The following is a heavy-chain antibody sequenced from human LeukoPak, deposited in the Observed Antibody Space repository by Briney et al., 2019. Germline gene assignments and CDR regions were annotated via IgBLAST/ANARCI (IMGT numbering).Heavy chain of an antibody. J-gene: IGHJ3*01. Sequence: SETLSLTCTVSGYFSTAYYWGWICQPPGKGLEWMASIRPDGHTYTNSSLRNQLTISADMSRNEFSLKLNSLTAADTAVYYCARQVATKGEWAFDVWGQGTVVTVSS. V-gene: IGHV4-38-2*02. CDR3: ARQVATKGEWAFDV. CDR1: GYFSTAYY. D-gene: IGHD5-12*01. CDR2: IRPDGHT.